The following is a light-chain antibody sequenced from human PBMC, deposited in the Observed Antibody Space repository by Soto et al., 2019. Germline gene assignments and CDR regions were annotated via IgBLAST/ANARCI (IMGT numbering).Light chain of an antibody. Sequence: QSVLTQSPSVSGAPGQRVTISCTGSSSNIGAGYDVHWYQQLPGTAPKLLIYGNNNRPSGVPDRFSGSKSATSDSLAITGLQAEDEADYYCQSYDSSLSGWVFGGGTQLTVL. J-gene: IGLJ3*02. CDR1: SSNIGAGYD. V-gene: IGLV1-40*01. CDR3: QSYDSSLSGWV. CDR2: GNN.